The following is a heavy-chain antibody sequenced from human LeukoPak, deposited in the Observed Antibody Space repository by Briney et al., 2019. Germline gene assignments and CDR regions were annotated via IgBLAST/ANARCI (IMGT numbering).Heavy chain of an antibody. CDR1: GGTFSSYA. CDR2: IIPILGIA. CDR3: ASLVYDSSGYPPDAFDI. J-gene: IGHJ3*02. D-gene: IGHD3-22*01. V-gene: IGHV1-69*04. Sequence: SVKVSCKASGGTFSSYAISWVRHAPGQGLEWMGRIIPILGIANYAQKFQGRVTITADKSTSTAYMELSSLRSVDTAVYYCASLVYDSSGYPPDAFDIWGQGTMVTVSS.